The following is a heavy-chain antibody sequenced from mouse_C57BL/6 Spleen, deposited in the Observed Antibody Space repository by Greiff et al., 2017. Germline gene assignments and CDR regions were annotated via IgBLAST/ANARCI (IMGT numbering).Heavy chain of an antibody. CDR1: GFTFSSYA. J-gene: IGHJ2*01. D-gene: IGHD1-1*01. Sequence: EVQGVESGGGLVKPGGSLKLSCAASGFTFSSYAMSWVRQTPEKRLEWVATISDGGSYTYYPDNVKGRFTISRDNAKNNLYLQMSHLKSEDTAMYYCARDITTVVATGDYWGQGTTLTVSS. CDR2: ISDGGSYT. CDR3: ARDITTVVATGDY. V-gene: IGHV5-4*01.